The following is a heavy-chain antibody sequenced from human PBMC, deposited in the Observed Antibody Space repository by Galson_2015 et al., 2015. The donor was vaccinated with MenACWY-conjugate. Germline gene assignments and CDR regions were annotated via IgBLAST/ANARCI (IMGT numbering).Heavy chain of an antibody. D-gene: IGHD1-26*01. J-gene: IGHJ4*02. CDR2: ISGSGGST. V-gene: IGHV3-23*01. CDR3: AKDMGALGGLDY. Sequence: SLRLSCAASGFTFSSYAMSWVRQAPGKGLEWVSAISGSGGSTYYADSEKGRFTISRDNSKNTLYLQMNSLRAEDTAVYYCAKDMGALGGLDYWGQGTLVTVSS. CDR1: GFTFSSYA.